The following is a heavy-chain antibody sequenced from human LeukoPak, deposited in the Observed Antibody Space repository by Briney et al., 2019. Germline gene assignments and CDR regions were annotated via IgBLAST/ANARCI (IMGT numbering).Heavy chain of an antibody. V-gene: IGHV3-30*18. D-gene: IGHD5-18*01. Sequence: PGRSLRLSCAASEFNFRSYGMHWVRQAPGKGLEWVAVISCDGTNKYYADSVKGRFTISRDNSKNTLFLQMNSLRAEDTAVYYCAKVHTAMFGSFDHWGQGTLVTVSS. CDR2: ISCDGTNK. J-gene: IGHJ4*02. CDR3: AKVHTAMFGSFDH. CDR1: EFNFRSYG.